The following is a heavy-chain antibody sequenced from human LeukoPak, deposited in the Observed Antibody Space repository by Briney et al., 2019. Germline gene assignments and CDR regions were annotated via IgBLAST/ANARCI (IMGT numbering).Heavy chain of an antibody. J-gene: IGHJ4*02. CDR3: ARVYYDILTGYQVLDY. D-gene: IGHD3-9*01. CDR1: GGSISSYY. Sequence: SETLSLICTVSGGSISSYYWSWIRQPPGKGLEWIGYIYYSGSTNYNPSLKSRVTISVDTSKNRFSLKLSSVTAADTAVYYCARVYYDILTGYQVLDYWGQGTLVTVSS. V-gene: IGHV4-59*01. CDR2: IYYSGST.